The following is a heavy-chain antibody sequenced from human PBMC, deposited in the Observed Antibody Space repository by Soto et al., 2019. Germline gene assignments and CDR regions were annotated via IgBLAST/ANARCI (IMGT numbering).Heavy chain of an antibody. Sequence: PGGSLRLSCAASGFTFSSYAMHWVRQAPGKGLEWVAVISYDGSNKYYADSVKGRFTISRDNSKNTLYLQMNSLRAEDTAVYYCARDGLYYDYVWGSYPPLGYFDYWGQGTLVTVSS. CDR2: ISYDGSNK. CDR1: GFTFSSYA. CDR3: ARDGLYYDYVWGSYPPLGYFDY. J-gene: IGHJ4*02. V-gene: IGHV3-30-3*01. D-gene: IGHD3-16*02.